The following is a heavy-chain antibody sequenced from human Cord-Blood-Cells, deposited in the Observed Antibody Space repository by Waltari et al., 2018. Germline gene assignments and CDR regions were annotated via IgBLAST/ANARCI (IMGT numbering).Heavy chain of an antibody. CDR3: ASPGGQLAHDAFDI. CDR1: GYTFTGHY. V-gene: IGHV1-2*02. Sequence: QVQLVQSGAAVKKPGASVKVSCTAPGYTFTGHYMTWVRLAPGQGIEWMGWINPNSGGTNYAQKFQGRVTMTRDTSISTAYMELSRLRSDDTAVYYCASPGGQLAHDAFDIWGQGTMVTVSS. J-gene: IGHJ3*02. CDR2: INPNSGGT. D-gene: IGHD6-6*01.